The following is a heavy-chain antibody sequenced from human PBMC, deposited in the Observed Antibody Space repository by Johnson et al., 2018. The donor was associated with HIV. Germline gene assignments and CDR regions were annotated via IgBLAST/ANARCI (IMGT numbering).Heavy chain of an antibody. D-gene: IGHD3-10*01. J-gene: IGHJ3*02. CDR3: AKKEVGFGDSIDAFDI. V-gene: IGHV3-30*18. CDR1: GFTFSSSG. Sequence: QVQLVESGGGAVQPGRSLRLSCAASGFTFSSSGMHWVRQAPGKGLKWVAVISYEGSNKYYARSVKGRFSISRDNSKNTLYLQMNSRRAEDTAVYYCAKKEVGFGDSIDAFDIWGQGTMVTVSS. CDR2: ISYEGSNK.